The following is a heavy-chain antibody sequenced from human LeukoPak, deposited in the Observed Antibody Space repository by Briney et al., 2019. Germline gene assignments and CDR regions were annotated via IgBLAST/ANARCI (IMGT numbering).Heavy chain of an antibody. V-gene: IGHV3-48*02. CDR1: GFAFSSYN. J-gene: IGHJ6*02. D-gene: IGHD3-22*01. CDR2: IGSSGSPT. CDR3: ARRPYSDTSGRLSDV. Sequence: GGSLRLSCAASGFAFSSYNMNWVRQAPGKGLEWISYIGSSGSPTHYADSVGGRFAISRDNAKNSLYLQMNSLRDEDTAVYFCARRPYSDTSGRLSDVWGQGTTVTVSS.